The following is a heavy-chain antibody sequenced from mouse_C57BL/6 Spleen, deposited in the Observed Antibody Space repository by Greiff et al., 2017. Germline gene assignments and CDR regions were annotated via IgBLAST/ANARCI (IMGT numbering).Heavy chain of an antibody. V-gene: IGHV5-15*01. CDR3: ARRTVELWWAMDD. D-gene: IGHD1-1*02. CDR1: GFTFSDYG. J-gene: IGHJ4*01. CDR2: ISNLAYSI. Sequence: EVKVVESGGGLVQPGGSLKLSCAASGFTFSDYGMAWVRQAPRKGPEWVAFISNLAYSIYYADTVTGRFTLSRENAKNTLYLEMSSLRSEDTAMXYCARRTVELWWAMDDWGKGTSVTVSS.